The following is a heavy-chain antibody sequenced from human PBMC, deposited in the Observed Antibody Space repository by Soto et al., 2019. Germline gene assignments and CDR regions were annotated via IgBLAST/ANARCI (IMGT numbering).Heavy chain of an antibody. Sequence: EVQLLESGGGLVQPGGSLRLSCAASGFTFSSYAMSWVRQAPGKGLEWVSVISGSGGSTYYADSVKGRFTISRDNSKKTLYLQMNSVRAEDTAVYYCAKDYGAWWYYFDYWGQGTLVTVSS. D-gene: IGHD2-8*02. CDR3: AKDYGAWWYYFDY. CDR1: GFTFSSYA. J-gene: IGHJ4*02. V-gene: IGHV3-23*01. CDR2: ISGSGGST.